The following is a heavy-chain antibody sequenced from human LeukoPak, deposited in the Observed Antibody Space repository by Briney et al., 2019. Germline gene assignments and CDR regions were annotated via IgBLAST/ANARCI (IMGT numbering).Heavy chain of an antibody. D-gene: IGHD5-18*01. V-gene: IGHV3-48*01. CDR1: GFTFSSYS. CDR3: ARGGSDTAMVLY. J-gene: IGHJ4*02. Sequence: GGSLRLSCEASGFTFSSYSMNWVRQAPGKGLEWISYISTSTTTIYYANSVKGRFTISRDNAKKSLYLQMNSLRAEDTAVYYCARGGSDTAMVLYWGQGTLVTVSS. CDR2: ISTSTTTI.